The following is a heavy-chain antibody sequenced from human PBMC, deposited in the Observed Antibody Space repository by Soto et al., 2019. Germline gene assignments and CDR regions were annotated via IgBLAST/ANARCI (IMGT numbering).Heavy chain of an antibody. V-gene: IGHV1-69*13. Sequence: ASVKVSCKASGGTFSSYAISWVRQAPGQGLEWMGGIIPIFGTANYAQKFQGRVTITADESTSTAYVELSSLRSEDTAVYYCARHLILYGSGTYNWFDPWGQGTLVTVSS. J-gene: IGHJ5*02. CDR2: IIPIFGTA. D-gene: IGHD3-10*01. CDR3: ARHLILYGSGTYNWFDP. CDR1: GGTFSSYA.